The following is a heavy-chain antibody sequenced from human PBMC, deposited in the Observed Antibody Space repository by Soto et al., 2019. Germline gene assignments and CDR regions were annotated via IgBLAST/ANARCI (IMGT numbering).Heavy chain of an antibody. CDR2: ISFDGRYK. Sequence: GGSLRLSCAASGFTFSSYSIHWVRQAPGKGLEWVAAISFDGRYKYYADSVKGRFTISRDNAKNSLYLQMNSLRAEDTALYYCAKDITRGPTDYYYGMDVWGQGTTVTVSS. D-gene: IGHD1-20*01. V-gene: IGHV3-30*04. CDR1: GFTFSSYS. J-gene: IGHJ6*02. CDR3: AKDITRGPTDYYYGMDV.